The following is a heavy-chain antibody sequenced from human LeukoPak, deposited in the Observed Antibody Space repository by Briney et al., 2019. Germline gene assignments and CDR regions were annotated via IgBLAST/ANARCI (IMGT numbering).Heavy chain of an antibody. V-gene: IGHV3-21*01. Sequence: KSGGSLRLSCAASGFTFSSYSMNWVRQAPGKGLEWVSSISSSSSYIYYADSVKGRFTISRDNAKNSLYLQMNSLRAEDTAVYYCARGVRTGTKAGFDPWGQGTLVTVSS. CDR2: ISSSSSYI. J-gene: IGHJ5*02. D-gene: IGHD1-1*01. CDR1: GFTFSSYS. CDR3: ARGVRTGTKAGFDP.